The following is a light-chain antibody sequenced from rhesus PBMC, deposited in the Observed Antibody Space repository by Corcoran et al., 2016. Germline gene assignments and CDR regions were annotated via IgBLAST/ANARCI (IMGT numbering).Light chain of an antibody. J-gene: IGKJ4*01. V-gene: IGKV1-38*01. Sequence: GDRVTISCRASQGISNYVAWYQQKPGKVPKLLIHDASKLHIGVPSRFSGSGYGTDFTLTISSLQPEDFAVYFCQQRTYYPLTFCGGTKV. CDR1: QGISNY. CDR3: QQRTYYPLT. CDR2: DAS.